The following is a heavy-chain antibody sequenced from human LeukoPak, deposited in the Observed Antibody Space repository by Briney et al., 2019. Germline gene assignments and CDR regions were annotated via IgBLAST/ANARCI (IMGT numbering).Heavy chain of an antibody. J-gene: IGHJ5*02. CDR2: ISGSGGST. CDR1: KFNFNSYG. D-gene: IGHD2-2*01. Sequence: GSLRLSCTTSKFNFNSYGMTWVRQAPGKGLEWVSSISGSGGSTQYAASVQGRFTISRDNSKNTLYLQMNSLRAEDTAVYYCAKGALDTIVVVPAAMSPWGQGTLVTVSS. V-gene: IGHV3-23*01. CDR3: AKGALDTIVVVPAAMSP.